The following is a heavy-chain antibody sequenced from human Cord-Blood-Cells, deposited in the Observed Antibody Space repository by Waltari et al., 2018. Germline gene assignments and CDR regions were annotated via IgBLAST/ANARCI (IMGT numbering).Heavy chain of an antibody. Sequence: QLQLQESGSGLVKPSQTLSLTCAVSGGSISSGGYSWSWIRQPPGKGLEWIGCIYHSGSTYYNPSLKSRVTISVDRPKNQFSLKLSSVTAADTAVYYCARVVISSSWFDYWGQGTLVTVSS. J-gene: IGHJ4*02. V-gene: IGHV4-30-2*01. D-gene: IGHD6-13*01. CDR1: GGSISSGGYS. CDR3: ARVVISSSWFDY. CDR2: IYHSGST.